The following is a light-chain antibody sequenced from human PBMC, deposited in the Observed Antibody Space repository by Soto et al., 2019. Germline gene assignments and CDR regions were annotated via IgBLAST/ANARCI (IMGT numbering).Light chain of an antibody. V-gene: IGLV1-40*01. CDR2: GNS. CDR1: SSNIGAGYD. Sequence: SVLTQPPSVSGAPGQRVTISCTGSSSNIGAGYDVHWYQQLPGTAPKLLIYGNSNRPSGVPDRFSGSKSGTSASLAITGLQAEDEADYYCQSYDSSLSAVFGTGTRSPS. CDR3: QSYDSSLSAV. J-gene: IGLJ1*01.